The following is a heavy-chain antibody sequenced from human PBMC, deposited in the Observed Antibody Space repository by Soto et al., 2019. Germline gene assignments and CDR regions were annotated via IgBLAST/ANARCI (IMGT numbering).Heavy chain of an antibody. J-gene: IGHJ6*03. CDR3: ARDGYSSSSGYYYYYMDV. CDR2: IYYSGST. Sequence: SETLSLTCTVSGGSISSYYWSWIRQPPGKGVEWVGYIYYSGSTNYNPSLKSRGTISVDTAKNQFSLKLSSVTAADTAVYYCARDGYSSSSGYYYYYMDVWGKGTTVTVSS. D-gene: IGHD6-6*01. V-gene: IGHV4-59*01. CDR1: GGSISSYY.